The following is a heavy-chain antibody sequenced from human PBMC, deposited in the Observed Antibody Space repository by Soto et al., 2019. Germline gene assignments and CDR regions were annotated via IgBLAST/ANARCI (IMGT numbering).Heavy chain of an antibody. V-gene: IGHV4-34*01. CDR1: GGSFSGYY. D-gene: IGHD3-9*01. Sequence: SETLSLTCAVYGGSFSGYYWSWIRQPPGKGLEWIGEINHSGSTNYNPSLKSRVTISVDTSKNQFSLKLSSVTAADTAVYYCARAWGLTGYYKSYYYYGMDVWGQGTTVT. CDR2: INHSGST. CDR3: ARAWGLTGYYKSYYYYGMDV. J-gene: IGHJ6*02.